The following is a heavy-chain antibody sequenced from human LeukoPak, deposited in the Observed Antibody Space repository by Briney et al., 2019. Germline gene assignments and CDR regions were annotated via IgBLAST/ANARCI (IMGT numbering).Heavy chain of an antibody. CDR2: INGGGGNT. CDR3: AKSVVVITFRFDD. J-gene: IGHJ4*02. V-gene: IGHV3-23*01. Sequence: PGGSLRLSCAASGFTLNSYVMSWVRQAPGKGLEWDSAINGGGGNTYYADSVKGRFTISRDNSKNMVYLQMNSLRADDTAIYYCAKSVVVITFRFDDWGQGALVTVSS. D-gene: IGHD2-15*01. CDR1: GFTLNSYV.